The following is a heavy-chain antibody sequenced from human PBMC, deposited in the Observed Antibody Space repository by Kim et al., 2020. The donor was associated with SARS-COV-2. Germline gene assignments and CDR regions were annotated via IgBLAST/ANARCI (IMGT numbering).Heavy chain of an antibody. Sequence: YYADSVKDRFTISRDNSRNTLYLQMNSLRSEDTAVYYCAKASAEAGSFDYWGQGTLVTVSS. J-gene: IGHJ4*02. CDR3: AKASAEAGSFDY. V-gene: IGHV3-30*02. D-gene: IGHD6-13*01.